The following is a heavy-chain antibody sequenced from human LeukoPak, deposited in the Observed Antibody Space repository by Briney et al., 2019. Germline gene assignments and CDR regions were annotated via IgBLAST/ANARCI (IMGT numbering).Heavy chain of an antibody. V-gene: IGHV3-48*03. D-gene: IGHD2-2*01. CDR3: ARVGLLGYCSSTSCYAFDI. CDR1: GFTFSSYE. J-gene: IGHJ3*02. CDR2: ISSSGGTI. Sequence: GGSLRLSCAASGFTFSSYEMNWVRQAPGKGLEWVSYISSSGGTIYYADSVKGRFTISRDNAKNSLYLQMNSLRAEDTAVYCCARVGLLGYCSSTSCYAFDIWGQGTMVTVSS.